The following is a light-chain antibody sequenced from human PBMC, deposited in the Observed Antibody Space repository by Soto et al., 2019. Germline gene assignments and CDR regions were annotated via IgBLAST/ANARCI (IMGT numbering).Light chain of an antibody. J-gene: IGKJ2*01. V-gene: IGKV3-11*01. Sequence: EVVLTQSPATLSLSPGERATLTCRASQSVSGYLAWYQHKPDQIPSPLVYSASKRAPGTPARFSGSGSGTDFTLTISSLEPEDFTVYYCQQRSSWPYTFGPGTKLEI. CDR3: QQRSSWPYT. CDR1: QSVSGY. CDR2: SAS.